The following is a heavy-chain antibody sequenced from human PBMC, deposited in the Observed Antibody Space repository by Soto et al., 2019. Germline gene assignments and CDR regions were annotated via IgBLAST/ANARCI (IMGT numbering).Heavy chain of an antibody. D-gene: IGHD3-9*01. CDR1: GFTFSSYA. J-gene: IGHJ5*02. V-gene: IGHV3-23*01. CDR2: ISGSGGST. CDR3: ATLRGGELRSFDLSPPPNWFDP. Sequence: EVQLLESGGGLVQPGGSLRLSCAASGFTFSSYAMSWVRQAPGKGLEWVSAISGSGGSTYYADSVKGRFTISRENSKNTLYMQMNSLRAEDQAVYYCATLRGGELRSFDLSPPPNWFDPWGQGTLVTVSS.